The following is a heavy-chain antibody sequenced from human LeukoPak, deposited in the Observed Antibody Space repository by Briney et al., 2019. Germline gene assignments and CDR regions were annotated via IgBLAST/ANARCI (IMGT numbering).Heavy chain of an antibody. CDR1: GGSISSYY. V-gene: IGHV4-59*01. Sequence: PETLSLTCTVSGGSISSYYWSWIRQPPGKGLEWIGYIYYSGSTNYNPSLKSRVTISVDTSKNQFSLKLSSVTAADTAVYYCARVFSSSALGDVWGKGTTVTVSS. D-gene: IGHD6-6*01. CDR2: IYYSGST. J-gene: IGHJ6*04. CDR3: ARVFSSSALGDV.